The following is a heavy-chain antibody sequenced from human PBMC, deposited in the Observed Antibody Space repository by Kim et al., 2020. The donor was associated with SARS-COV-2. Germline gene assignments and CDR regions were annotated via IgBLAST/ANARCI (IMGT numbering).Heavy chain of an antibody. V-gene: IGHV3-23*01. CDR3: AKDGDYYDHYGMDV. D-gene: IGHD3-22*01. J-gene: IGHJ6*02. Sequence: ADSVKGRFTISRDNSKITLYLQMNSLRAEDTAVYYCAKDGDYYDHYGMDVWGQGNTVTVSS.